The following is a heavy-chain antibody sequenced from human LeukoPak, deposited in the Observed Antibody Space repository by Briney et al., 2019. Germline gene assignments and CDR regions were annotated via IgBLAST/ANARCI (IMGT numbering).Heavy chain of an antibody. D-gene: IGHD2-8*02. J-gene: IGHJ6*02. V-gene: IGHV3-66*01. CDR1: GFTVSNNY. CDR3: ARGSWSYYHGMDV. CDR2: IYSGGST. Sequence: GGSLRLSCVVSGFTVSNNYMSWVRQAPRKGLEWVPLIYSGGSTYYADSVKGRFTISRDNSKNTLYLQMNSLSVEDTAAYYCARGSWSYYHGMDVWGQGTTVTVSS.